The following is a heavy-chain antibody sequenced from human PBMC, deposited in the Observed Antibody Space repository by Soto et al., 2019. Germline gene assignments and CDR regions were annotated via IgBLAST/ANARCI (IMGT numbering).Heavy chain of an antibody. D-gene: IGHD1-7*01. CDR3: ARELELRGGMDF. CDR2: INHSGST. CDR1: GGSFSGYY. J-gene: IGHJ6*02. Sequence: PSETLSLTCAVYGGSFSGYYWSWIRQPPGKGLEWIGEINHSGSTNYNPSLKSRVTISVDTSKNQFSLKLSSVTAADTAVYYCARELELRGGMDFWGQGIMVTVSS. V-gene: IGHV4-34*01.